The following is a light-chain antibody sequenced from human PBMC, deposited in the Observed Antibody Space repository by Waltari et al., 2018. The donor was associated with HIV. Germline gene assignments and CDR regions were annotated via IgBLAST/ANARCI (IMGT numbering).Light chain of an antibody. V-gene: IGLV1-44*01. J-gene: IGLJ2*01. CDR1: RSNIGVNS. Sequence: QSGLTQPPSASGPIGQRVTISCLGRRSNIGVNSVNWYQQLPGTAPRLLIYNTNQRPSGVPDRFSGSKSGTSAYLAISGLQAADEADYYCSAWDDNVNGLFGGGTKLTVL. CDR2: NTN. CDR3: SAWDDNVNGL.